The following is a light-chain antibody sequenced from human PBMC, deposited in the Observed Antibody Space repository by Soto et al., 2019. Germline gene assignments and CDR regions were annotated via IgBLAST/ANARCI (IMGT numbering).Light chain of an antibody. CDR3: QQYGSMWT. CDR1: ESVRSSS. J-gene: IGKJ1*01. Sequence: EIVLTQSPGTLSLSPGDRATLSCRASESVRSSSLAWYQHKPGQAPRLVISGTSRRATGIPDRFSGSGSGTDFTLTINRLEPEDFAMDYCQQYGSMWTFGQGTKVDIK. CDR2: GTS. V-gene: IGKV3-20*01.